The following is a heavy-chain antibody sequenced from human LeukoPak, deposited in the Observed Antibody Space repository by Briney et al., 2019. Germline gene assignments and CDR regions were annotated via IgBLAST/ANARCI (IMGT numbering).Heavy chain of an antibody. V-gene: IGHV4-59*01. D-gene: IGHD3-10*01. Sequence: NPSETLSLTCTVSGGSISSYYWSWTRQSPGKGLECIGYIHYTGSTNYNPSLKSRVTISVETSKNQFSLRLKSVTAAGTAVYYCARGGYYGSGNDFRFDPWGQGTLVTVSS. CDR1: GGSISSYY. CDR3: ARGGYYGSGNDFRFDP. J-gene: IGHJ5*02. CDR2: IHYTGST.